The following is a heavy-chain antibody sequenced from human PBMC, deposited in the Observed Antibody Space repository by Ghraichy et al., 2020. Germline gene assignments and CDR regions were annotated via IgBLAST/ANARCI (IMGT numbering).Heavy chain of an antibody. Sequence: GGSLRLSCAASGFTFSSYAMSWVRQAPGKGLEWVSAISGSGGSTYYADSVKGRFTISRDNSKNTLYLQMNSLRAEDTAVYYCVKDLRGGYSYGYVYWGQGTLVTVSS. D-gene: IGHD5-18*01. CDR2: ISGSGGST. J-gene: IGHJ4*02. CDR1: GFTFSSYA. V-gene: IGHV3-23*01. CDR3: VKDLRGGYSYGYVY.